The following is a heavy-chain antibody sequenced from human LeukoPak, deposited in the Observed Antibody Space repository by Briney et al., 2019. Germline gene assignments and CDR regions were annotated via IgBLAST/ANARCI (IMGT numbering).Heavy chain of an antibody. J-gene: IGHJ5*01. V-gene: IGHV3-30*03. CDR2: ISYDGSNK. CDR1: GFTFSSYG. CDR3: ATVFDF. Sequence: GGSLRLSCAASGFTFSSYGMHWVRQAPGKGLEWVEVISYDGSNKYYADSVKGRFTISRDNSQNALYLQINSLRAEDTAVYYCATVFDFWGQGTLVTVSS.